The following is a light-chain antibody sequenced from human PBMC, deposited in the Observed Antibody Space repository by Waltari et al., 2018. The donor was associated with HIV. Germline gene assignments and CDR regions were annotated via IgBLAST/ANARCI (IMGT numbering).Light chain of an antibody. CDR3: SSYTSSSTPYVV. CDR2: EVS. V-gene: IGLV2-14*01. Sequence: QSALTQPASVSGSPGQSITISCTGTSSDVGGYNYVSWYQQHPGKAPKLRIYEVSNRPSGVSNRFSGSMSGNTASLTISGLQAEDEADYYCSSYTSSSTPYVVFGGGTKLTVL. J-gene: IGLJ2*01. CDR1: SSDVGGYNY.